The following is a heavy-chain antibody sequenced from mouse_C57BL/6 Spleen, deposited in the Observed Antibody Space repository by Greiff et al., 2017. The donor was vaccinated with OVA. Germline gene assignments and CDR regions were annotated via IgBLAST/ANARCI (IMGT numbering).Heavy chain of an antibody. J-gene: IGHJ1*03. CDR3: ARPYGSSPYWYFDV. CDR2: IYPRSGNT. V-gene: IGHV1-81*01. Sequence: LQESGAELARPGASVKLSCKASGYTFTSYGISWVKQRTGQGLEWIGEIYPRSGNTYYNEKFKGKATLTADKSSSTAYMELRSLTSEDSAVYFCARPYGSSPYWYFDVWGTGTTVTVSS. CDR1: GYTFTSYG. D-gene: IGHD1-1*01.